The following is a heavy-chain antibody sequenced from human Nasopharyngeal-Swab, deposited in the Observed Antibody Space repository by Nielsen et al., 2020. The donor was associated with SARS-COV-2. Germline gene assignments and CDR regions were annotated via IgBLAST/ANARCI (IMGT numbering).Heavy chain of an antibody. CDR1: GFTFSRYW. Sequence: GGSLRLSCAASGFTFSRYWMSWVRQAPGKGLEWVANIKQDGSEKYYVDSVKGRFTISRDNAKNSLYLQMNSLRAEDTAVYYCARKPLDGYIDYWGQGTLVTVSS. J-gene: IGHJ4*02. V-gene: IGHV3-7*01. CDR3: ARKPLDGYIDY. D-gene: IGHD5-24*01. CDR2: IKQDGSEK.